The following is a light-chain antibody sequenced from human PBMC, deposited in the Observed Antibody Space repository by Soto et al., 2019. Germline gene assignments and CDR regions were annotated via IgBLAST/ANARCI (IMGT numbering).Light chain of an antibody. CDR1: QSISHF. CDR2: DTS. Sequence: EIVLTQSPATLSLSPGESATLSCRASQSISHFLAWYQQKPGQAPRLLIYDTSSRATGITGRFSGSGSGTDFTVTSDSLEPDDVAVYYCQQRTDWQTFGGGTRV. J-gene: IGKJ4*01. CDR3: QQRTDWQT. V-gene: IGKV3D-11*02.